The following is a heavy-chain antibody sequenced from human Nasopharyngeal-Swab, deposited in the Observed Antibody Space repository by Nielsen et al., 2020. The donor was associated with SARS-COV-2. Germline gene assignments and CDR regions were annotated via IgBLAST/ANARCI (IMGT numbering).Heavy chain of an antibody. V-gene: IGHV3-49*04. CDR2: IRSKAYGGTT. Sequence: GESLKISCTASGFTFGDYAMSWVCQAPGKGLEWVGFIRSKAYGGTTEYAASVKGRFTISRDDSNSIAYLQMNSMKTEDTAVYYCTRGMAGAGSFDYWGQGTLVTVSS. J-gene: IGHJ4*02. CDR3: TRGMAGAGSFDY. D-gene: IGHD2-8*01. CDR1: GFTFGDYA.